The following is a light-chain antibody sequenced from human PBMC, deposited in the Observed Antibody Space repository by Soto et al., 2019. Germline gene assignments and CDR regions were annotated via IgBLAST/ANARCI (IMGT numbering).Light chain of an antibody. CDR2: DAA. Sequence: EIVMTQSPATLSVSPGERSTLSCRASQSVRSNLAWYQQKPGQAPRLLIYDAATRATGIPARFSGSESGTEFNLTISSLQAEDFAVYYCQQYNNWPPLTFGGGTKVDIK. V-gene: IGKV3-15*01. J-gene: IGKJ4*01. CDR3: QQYNNWPPLT. CDR1: QSVRSN.